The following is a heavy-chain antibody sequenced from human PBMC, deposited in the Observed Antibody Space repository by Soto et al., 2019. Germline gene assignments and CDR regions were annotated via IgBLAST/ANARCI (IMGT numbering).Heavy chain of an antibody. V-gene: IGHV3-30-3*01. CDR3: ARASGDAASWYFDL. J-gene: IGHJ2*01. D-gene: IGHD6-25*01. CDR2: ISYDGSNK. Sequence: QVQLVESGGGVVQPGRSLRLSCAASGFTFSSYAMHWVRQAPGKGLEWVAVISYDGSNKYYAESVKGRFTISRDNSKNTLYLQMNSLRAEDTAVYYCARASGDAASWYFDLWGRGTLVTVSS. CDR1: GFTFSSYA.